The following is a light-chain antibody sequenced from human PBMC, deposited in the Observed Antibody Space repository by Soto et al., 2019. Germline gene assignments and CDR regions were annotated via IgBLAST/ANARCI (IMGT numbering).Light chain of an antibody. CDR1: QSISSW. Sequence: DIQMTQSPSILSASVGDRVTITCRASQSISSWLAWYQQKPGKAPKVLIYKASSLESGVPSRFSGSGSGTEFTLTIISLQPDDFATYYCQQYNSYSRTFGQGTKVEIK. CDR2: KAS. CDR3: QQYNSYSRT. J-gene: IGKJ1*01. V-gene: IGKV1-5*03.